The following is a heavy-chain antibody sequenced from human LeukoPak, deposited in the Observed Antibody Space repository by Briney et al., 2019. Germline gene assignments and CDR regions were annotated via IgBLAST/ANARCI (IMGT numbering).Heavy chain of an antibody. CDR1: GFTFSSYA. CDR2: ISTSGDTT. CDR3: TKVRAYDDSGNPYWHFDL. Sequence: GGSLRLSCAASGFTFSSYAMSWVRQAPGKGLEWVSAISTSGDTTYYADSVKGRFTISRDNSKNTLYLQMNSLRAEDTAVYYCTKVRAYDDSGNPYWHFDLWGRGTLVTVSS. D-gene: IGHD3-10*01. J-gene: IGHJ2*01. V-gene: IGHV3-23*01.